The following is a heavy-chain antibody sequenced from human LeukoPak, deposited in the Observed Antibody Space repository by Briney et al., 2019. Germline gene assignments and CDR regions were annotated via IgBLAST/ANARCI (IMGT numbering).Heavy chain of an antibody. Sequence: GGSLRLSCAASGFTFSSYAMSWVRQAPGKGLEWVSAISGSGGSTYYADSVKGRFTISRDNSKNTPYLQMNSLRAEDTAVYYCAKLAPERSVRYFDWLYYFDYWGQGTLVTVSS. CDR1: GFTFSSYA. CDR2: ISGSGGST. CDR3: AKLAPERSVRYFDWLYYFDY. V-gene: IGHV3-23*01. D-gene: IGHD3-9*01. J-gene: IGHJ4*02.